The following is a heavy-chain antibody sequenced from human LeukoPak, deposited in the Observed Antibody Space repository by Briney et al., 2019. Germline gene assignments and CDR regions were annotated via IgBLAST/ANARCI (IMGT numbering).Heavy chain of an antibody. CDR3: ARYSSRRDYYYGMDV. J-gene: IGHJ6*02. D-gene: IGHD6-13*01. CDR2: ISAYNGNT. CDR1: GYTFTNYG. V-gene: IGHV1-18*01. Sequence: ASVKVSCKASGYTFTNYGISWVRQAPGQGLEWMGWISAYNGNTNYAQKLQGRVTMTTDTSTSTAYMELRSLRSDDTAVYYCARYSSRRDYYYGMDVWGQGTTVTVSS.